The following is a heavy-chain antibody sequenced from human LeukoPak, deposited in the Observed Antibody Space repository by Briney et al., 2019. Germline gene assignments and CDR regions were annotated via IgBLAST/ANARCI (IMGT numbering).Heavy chain of an antibody. CDR2: SGST. D-gene: IGHD6-19*01. V-gene: IGHV4-59*01. CDR1: GGSFNNYY. CDR3: ARLHRAGAFDI. J-gene: IGHJ3*02. Sequence: PSETLSLTCPVSGGSFNNYYWNWIRQPPGKGLEWIGYSGSTNYNPSLKSRVTISVDTSKNQFSLKLSSVTAADTAVYYCARLHRAGAFDIWGQGTMVTVSS.